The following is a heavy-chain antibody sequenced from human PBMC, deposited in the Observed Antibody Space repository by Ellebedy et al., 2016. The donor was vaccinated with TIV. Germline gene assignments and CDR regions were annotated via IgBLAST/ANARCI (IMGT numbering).Heavy chain of an antibody. CDR3: ARILTDYSGNFGMDI. CDR1: DGSLRGYF. Sequence: SETLSLXXAVHDGSLRGYFFSWIRQPPGKELEWIGQTSYDGGINYNPSLKSRVTISLDKANYQVSLKVPSVTVADAAVYYCARILTDYSGNFGMDIWGPGTMVSVSP. V-gene: IGHV4-34*01. D-gene: IGHD4-23*01. J-gene: IGHJ6*01. CDR2: TSYDGGI.